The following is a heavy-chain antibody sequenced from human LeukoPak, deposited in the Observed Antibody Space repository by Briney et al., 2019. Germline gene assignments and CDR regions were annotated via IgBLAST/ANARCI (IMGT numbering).Heavy chain of an antibody. Sequence: GASVKVSCKASGYTFTSYDINWVRQATGQGLEWLGWMNPNSGNTGYAQKFQGRVTITRNTSISTAYMELSSLRSEDTPVYYCARAYYDILTGYYLECWFDPWGQGTLVTVSS. CDR2: MNPNSGNT. V-gene: IGHV1-8*03. CDR3: ARAYYDILTGYYLECWFDP. J-gene: IGHJ5*02. D-gene: IGHD3-9*01. CDR1: GYTFTSYD.